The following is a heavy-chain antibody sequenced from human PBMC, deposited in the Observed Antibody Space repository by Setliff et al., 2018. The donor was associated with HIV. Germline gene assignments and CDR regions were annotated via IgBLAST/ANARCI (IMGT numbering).Heavy chain of an antibody. CDR1: GYTFTNYY. J-gene: IGHJ4*02. Sequence: VASVKVSCKASGYTFTNYYMHWVRQAPGQGLEWMGWINPNSGGTNYAQKFQGRVTMTRDTSISTAYMELSRLRSDDTAVYYCARTLPQYTNLFDYWGQGTLVTVSS. V-gene: IGHV1-2*02. CDR2: INPNSGGT. D-gene: IGHD5-18*01. CDR3: ARTLPQYTNLFDY.